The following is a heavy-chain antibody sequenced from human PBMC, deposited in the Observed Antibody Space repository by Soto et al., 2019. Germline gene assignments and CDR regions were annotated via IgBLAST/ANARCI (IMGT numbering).Heavy chain of an antibody. V-gene: IGHV1-2*02. CDR1: GYTLSSYY. D-gene: IGHD3-10*01. CDR2: INPDSGAT. CDR3: ARDLRGDYVYLDP. Sequence: ASVKVSCKASGYTLSSYYLHWVRQAPGQGLEWMGWINPDSGATNYAQKFQGRVAMTRDTSISTANMEVNRLTSDDTAVYFCARDLRGDYVYLDPWGQGTLVTVSS. J-gene: IGHJ5*02.